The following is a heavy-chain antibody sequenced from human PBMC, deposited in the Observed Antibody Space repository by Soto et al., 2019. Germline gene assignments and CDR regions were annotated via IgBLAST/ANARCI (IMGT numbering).Heavy chain of an antibody. CDR2: FDPEDGET. J-gene: IGHJ3*02. CDR3: ATDCSSTSCPHLYAFDI. CDR1: GYTLTELS. D-gene: IGHD2-2*01. Sequence: GASVKVSCKVSGYTLTELSMHWVRQAPGKGLEWMGGFDPEDGETIYAQKFQGRVTMTEDTSTDTAYMELSSLRSEDTAVYYCATDCSSTSCPHLYAFDIWGQGTMVTVS. V-gene: IGHV1-24*01.